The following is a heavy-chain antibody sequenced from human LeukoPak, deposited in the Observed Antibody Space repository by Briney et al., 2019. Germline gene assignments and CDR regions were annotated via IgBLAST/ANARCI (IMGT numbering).Heavy chain of an antibody. CDR3: ARGRSITLLRGVAMSDGFDI. CDR2: IDTSASYI. J-gene: IGHJ3*02. D-gene: IGHD3-10*01. V-gene: IGHV3-21*01. CDR1: GFTFSSYS. Sequence: GGSLILSCAASGFTFSSYSMNWVRQAPGKGLEWVSFIDTSASYIYYGDSVKGRFTISRDNAKNSLFLQMNGLRAEDTAVYYCARGRSITLLRGVAMSDGFDIWGQGAMVTVSS.